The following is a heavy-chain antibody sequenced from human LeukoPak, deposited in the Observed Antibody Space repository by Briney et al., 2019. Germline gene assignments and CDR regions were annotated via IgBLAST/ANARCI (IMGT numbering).Heavy chain of an antibody. CDR2: IHWDDDR. Sequence: ESGPTLVKPTQTLTLTCTFPGFSLSTSGVGVGSIRQPPGQALEWLGVIHWDDDRRYSPSLKSRLTITKDTSKNQVVLKMTNMDPVDTATYYCAHSPSYYYGSGSYHEVDYWGQGTLVTVSS. J-gene: IGHJ4*02. D-gene: IGHD3-10*01. V-gene: IGHV2-5*02. CDR1: GFSLSTSGVG. CDR3: AHSPSYYYGSGSYHEVDY.